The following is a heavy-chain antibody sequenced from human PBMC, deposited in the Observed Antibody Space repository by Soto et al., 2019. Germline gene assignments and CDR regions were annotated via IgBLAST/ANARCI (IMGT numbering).Heavy chain of an antibody. CDR1: GYTFTGYY. Sequence: APVKVSGKASGYTFTGYYMHWVRQAPGQGLEWMGWINPNSGGTNYAQKFQGRVTMTRDTSISTAYMELSRLRSDDTAVYYCARDLEDSGYAPSQGMDVWGQGTTVTVSS. J-gene: IGHJ6*02. CDR2: INPNSGGT. D-gene: IGHD5-12*01. V-gene: IGHV1-2*02. CDR3: ARDLEDSGYAPSQGMDV.